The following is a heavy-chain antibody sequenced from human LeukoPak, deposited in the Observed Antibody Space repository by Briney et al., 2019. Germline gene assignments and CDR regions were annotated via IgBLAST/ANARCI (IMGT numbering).Heavy chain of an antibody. Sequence: PSETLSLTCTVSGTSITRTYWSWIRQPPGRGLESVGYVYDTGDTNYNPSLKSRVTMSLDTSKNQFSLKLSSVTAADTAVYYCARQPSITIFGVVIIHWFDPWGQGTLVTVSS. CDR3: ARQPSITIFGVVIIHWFDP. J-gene: IGHJ5*02. D-gene: IGHD3-3*01. CDR2: VYDTGDT. CDR1: GTSITRTY. V-gene: IGHV4-59*08.